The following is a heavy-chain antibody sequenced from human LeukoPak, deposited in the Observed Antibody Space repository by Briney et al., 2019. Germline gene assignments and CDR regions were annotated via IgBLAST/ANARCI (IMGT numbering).Heavy chain of an antibody. CDR3: ARDKVLLWFGELYGMDV. CDR1: GFTFSSYA. D-gene: IGHD3-10*01. Sequence: GGSLRLSCAASGFTFSSYAMHWVRQAPGKGLEWVAVISYDGSNKYYADSVKGRFTISRDNSKNTLYLQMNTLRAEDTAVYYCARDKVLLWFGELYGMDVWGQGTTVTVSS. J-gene: IGHJ6*02. V-gene: IGHV3-30-3*01. CDR2: ISYDGSNK.